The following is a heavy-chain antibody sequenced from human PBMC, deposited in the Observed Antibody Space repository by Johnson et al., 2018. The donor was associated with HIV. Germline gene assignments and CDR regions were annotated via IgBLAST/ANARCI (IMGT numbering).Heavy chain of an antibody. CDR3: AILGWGAFDI. V-gene: IGHV3-53*01. CDR1: GFTVSSNY. J-gene: IGHJ3*02. CDR2: IYSGGST. D-gene: IGHD2-21*01. Sequence: VQLVESGGGLIQPGGSLRLSCAASGFTVSSNYMSWVRQAPGKGLEWVSAIYSGGSTYYANSVKGRFTISRDESKNTVYLEMTSLRTEDTAVYYCAILGWGAFDIWGQGTMVTVSS.